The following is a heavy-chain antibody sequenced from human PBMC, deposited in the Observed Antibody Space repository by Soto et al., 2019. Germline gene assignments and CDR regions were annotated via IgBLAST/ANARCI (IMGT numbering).Heavy chain of an antibody. D-gene: IGHD3-3*02. V-gene: IGHV1-18*04. CDR1: GYTFTTYG. CDR3: AREHFPSTYACFDY. CDR2: ISAYNGNT. Sequence: QVQLVQSGAEMKKPGASVKVSCKASGYTFTTYGISWVRQAPGQGLEWMGWISAYNGNTHYAQKLQGRVTITTDTSTSTAYVELRSLRSDDTAGYYCAREHFPSTYACFDYWGQGTLVTVSS. J-gene: IGHJ4*02.